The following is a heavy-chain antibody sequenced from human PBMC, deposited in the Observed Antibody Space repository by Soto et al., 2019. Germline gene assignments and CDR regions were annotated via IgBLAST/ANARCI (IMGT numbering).Heavy chain of an antibody. J-gene: IGHJ4*02. CDR3: AKDIENGYSGFDY. Sequence: GGSLRLSCAASGFTFDDYAIHWVRQAPGKGLEWVSLISWDGGSTYYADSVKGRFTISRDNSKNSLYPQMNSLRAEDTALYYCAKDIENGYSGFDYWGQGTLVTVS. CDR2: ISWDGGST. D-gene: IGHD5-18*01. CDR1: GFTFDDYA. V-gene: IGHV3-43D*04.